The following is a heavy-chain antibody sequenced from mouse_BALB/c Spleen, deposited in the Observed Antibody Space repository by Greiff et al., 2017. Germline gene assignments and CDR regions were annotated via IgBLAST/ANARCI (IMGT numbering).Heavy chain of an antibody. CDR3: ARDFYFDY. CDR2: ISSGGGST. Sequence: DVHLVESGGGLVKPGGSLKLSCAASGFAFSSYDMSWVRQTPEKRLEWVAYISSGGGSTYYPDTVKGRFTISRDNAKNTLYLQMSSLKSEDTAMYYCARDFYFDYWGQGTTLTVSS. J-gene: IGHJ2*01. V-gene: IGHV5-12-1*01. CDR1: GFAFSSYD.